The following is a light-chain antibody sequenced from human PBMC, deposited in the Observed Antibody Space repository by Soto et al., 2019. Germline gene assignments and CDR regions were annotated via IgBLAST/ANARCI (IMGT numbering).Light chain of an antibody. CDR1: QSVSSN. Sequence: EIVTTQSPATLSVSPGERATLSCRASQSVSSNLAWYQQKPGQAPRLLIYGASTRATGIPARFSGSGSGTEFTLTISSLQSEDFAVCYCQQYNNWGTFGQGTKVEIK. CDR3: QQYNNWGT. CDR2: GAS. V-gene: IGKV3-15*01. J-gene: IGKJ1*01.